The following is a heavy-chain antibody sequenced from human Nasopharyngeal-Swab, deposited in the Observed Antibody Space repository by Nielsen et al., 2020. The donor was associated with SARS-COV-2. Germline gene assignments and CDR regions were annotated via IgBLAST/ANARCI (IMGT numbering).Heavy chain of an antibody. CDR3: AREGKNYYGSGKRGPAFDI. J-gene: IGHJ3*02. CDR2: IYYSGST. V-gene: IGHV4-31*03. D-gene: IGHD3-10*01. Sequence: SETLSLTCTVSGGSISSGGYYWSWIRQHPGKGLEWLGYIYYSGSTYYNPSLKSRVTISVDTSKNQFSLKLSSVTAADTAVYYCAREGKNYYGSGKRGPAFDIWGQGTMVTVSS. CDR1: GGSISSGGYY.